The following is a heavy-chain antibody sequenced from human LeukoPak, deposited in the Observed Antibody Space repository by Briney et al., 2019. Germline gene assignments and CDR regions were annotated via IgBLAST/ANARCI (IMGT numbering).Heavy chain of an antibody. J-gene: IGHJ4*02. V-gene: IGHV1-18*01. CDR3: ARDAGDILTGYYWSPFDY. CDR1: GYTFTSYG. D-gene: IGHD3-9*01. Sequence: ASVKVSCKASGYTFTSYGISWVRQAPGQGLEWMGWISAYNGNTNYAQKLQGRVTMTTDTSTSTAYMELRSLRSDDTAVYYCARDAGDILTGYYWSPFDYWGQGTLVTVSS. CDR2: ISAYNGNT.